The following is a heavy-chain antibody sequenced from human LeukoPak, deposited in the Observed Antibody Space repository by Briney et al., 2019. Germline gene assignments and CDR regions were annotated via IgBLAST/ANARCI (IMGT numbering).Heavy chain of an antibody. CDR2: IIPIFGTA. Sequence: SVKVSCKASGGTFSSYAISWVRQAPRQGLEWMGGIIPIFGTANYAQKFQGRVTITADKSTSTAYMELSSLRSEDTAVYYCARPHSYYGSGMGYFDYWGQGTLVTVSS. CDR1: GGTFSSYA. CDR3: ARPHSYYGSGMGYFDY. V-gene: IGHV1-69*06. J-gene: IGHJ4*02. D-gene: IGHD3-10*01.